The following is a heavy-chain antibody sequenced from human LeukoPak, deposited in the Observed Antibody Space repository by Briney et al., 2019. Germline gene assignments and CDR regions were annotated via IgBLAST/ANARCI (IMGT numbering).Heavy chain of an antibody. J-gene: IGHJ5*02. CDR2: IISSGGST. V-gene: IGHV3-23*01. D-gene: IGHD4-23*01. Sequence: GGSLRLSCAASGFTFSSYAMSWVRQAPGKGLEWVSAIISSGGSTYYADSVKGRFTISRDNSKNTLYLQMNSLRAEDTAVYYCARDYGGNWFDPWGQGTLVTVSS. CDR3: ARDYGGNWFDP. CDR1: GFTFSSYA.